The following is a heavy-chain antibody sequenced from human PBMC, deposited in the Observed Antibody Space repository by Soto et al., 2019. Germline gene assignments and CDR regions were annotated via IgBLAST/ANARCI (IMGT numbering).Heavy chain of an antibody. D-gene: IGHD3-10*01. J-gene: IGHJ4*02. CDR3: ARGRASGSYYLLDY. Sequence: QVQLVQSGAEVKKPGASVKVSCKASGNTFTSYDITWVRQATGHGLEWMGWINPNSGNIGDAQKFQGRVTMTRDTAIRTAYMDVSRLRSDDTAVYYCARGRASGSYYLLDYWGQGTLVTVSS. CDR1: GNTFTSYD. V-gene: IGHV1-8*01. CDR2: INPNSGNI.